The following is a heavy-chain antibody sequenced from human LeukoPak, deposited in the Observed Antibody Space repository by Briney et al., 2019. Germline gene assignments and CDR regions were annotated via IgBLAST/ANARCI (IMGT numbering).Heavy chain of an antibody. V-gene: IGHV3-30*02. D-gene: IGHD1-20*01. Sequence: GGSLRLSCAASGFTFSSYGMHWVRQAPGKGLEGVAFIRYDGSNKYYADSVKGRFTISRDNSKNTLYLQMNSLRAEDTAVYYCAKDPLEVNGIFDYWGQGTLVTVSS. CDR2: IRYDGSNK. CDR3: AKDPLEVNGIFDY. J-gene: IGHJ4*02. CDR1: GFTFSSYG.